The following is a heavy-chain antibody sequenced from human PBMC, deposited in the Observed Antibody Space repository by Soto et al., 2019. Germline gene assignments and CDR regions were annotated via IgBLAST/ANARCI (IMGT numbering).Heavy chain of an antibody. J-gene: IGHJ1*01. Sequence: SETLSLTCAVYGGSFSGYYWSWIRQPPGKGLEWIGEINHSGSTNYNPSLKSRVTISVDTSKNQFSLKLSSVTAADTAVYYCARGPSPITIFGVVITLEYFQHWGQGTLVTVSS. CDR1: GGSFSGYY. CDR3: ARGPSPITIFGVVITLEYFQH. V-gene: IGHV4-34*01. D-gene: IGHD3-3*01. CDR2: INHSGST.